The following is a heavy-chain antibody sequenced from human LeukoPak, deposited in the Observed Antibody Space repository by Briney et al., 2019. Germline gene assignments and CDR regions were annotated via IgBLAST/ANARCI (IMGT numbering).Heavy chain of an antibody. Sequence: GGSLSLSCAVSGFTFSRFAMSWVPRAPGKGLEWVSAISGSGGSTLYADPVKGRFTISRHHSKHTLYLQMNSERAEDTAVYYCARGSRRHFDYWGQGTLVTVSS. D-gene: IGHD3-10*01. J-gene: IGHJ4*02. V-gene: IGHV3-23*01. CDR2: ISGSGGST. CDR1: GFTFSRFA. CDR3: ARGSRRHFDY.